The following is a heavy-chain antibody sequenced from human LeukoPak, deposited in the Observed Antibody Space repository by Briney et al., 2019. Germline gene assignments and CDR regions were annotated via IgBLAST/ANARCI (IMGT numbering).Heavy chain of an antibody. CDR1: GYTFTGYY. V-gene: IGHV1-18*04. J-gene: IGHJ5*02. D-gene: IGHD3-10*01. CDR2: INPNNGST. CDR3: ARDLDWRFGLP. Sequence: ASVKVSCKASGYTFTGYYMHWVRQAPGQGLEWMGWINPNNGSTNYAQKLQGRVTMTTDTSTSTAYMELRSLRSDDTAVYYCARDLDWRFGLPWGQGTLVTVSS.